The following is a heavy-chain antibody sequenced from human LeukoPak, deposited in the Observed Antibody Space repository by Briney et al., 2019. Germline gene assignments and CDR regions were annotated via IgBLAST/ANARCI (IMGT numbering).Heavy chain of an antibody. J-gene: IGHJ4*02. Sequence: GGSLRLSCAASGFTVGSNYMSWVRQAPGKGLEWVSVIYSGGSTYYADSVKGRFTISRDNAKNSLYLQMNSLRAEDTAVYYCARDPTAYGGNSFYFDYWGQGTLVTVSS. D-gene: IGHD4-23*01. CDR2: IYSGGST. CDR3: ARDPTAYGGNSFYFDY. CDR1: GFTVGSNY. V-gene: IGHV3-66*01.